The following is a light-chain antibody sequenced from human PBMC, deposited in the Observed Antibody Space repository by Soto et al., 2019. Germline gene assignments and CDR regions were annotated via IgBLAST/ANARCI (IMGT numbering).Light chain of an antibody. CDR3: QQNFSPLLT. Sequence: DIQMTQSPPSLSASIGDTVTITCRASQTISTYLNWFQQKPGKAPKLLIGAASTSQGGVPSRFSGSGSGTDFTLTISSLQPEDSATYFCQQNFSPLLTFGGGTKLEIK. CDR1: QTISTY. V-gene: IGKV1-39*01. J-gene: IGKJ4*01. CDR2: AAS.